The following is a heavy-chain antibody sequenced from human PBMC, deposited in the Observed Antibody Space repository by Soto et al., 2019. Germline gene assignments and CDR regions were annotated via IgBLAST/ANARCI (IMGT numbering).Heavy chain of an antibody. CDR2: ITPFNGDT. CDR1: GYTFSSNS. V-gene: IGHV1-18*04. D-gene: IGHD3-3*01. CDR3: ARDPHEFWTSYWFDP. J-gene: IGHJ5*02. Sequence: GASVKVSCKASGYTFSSNSIHWVRQAPGQGLEWMGWITPFNGDTSYAQKFQGRVTLTTDTSTSTAYMELRSLRSDDTAIYYCARDPHEFWTSYWFDPWGQGTPVTVSS.